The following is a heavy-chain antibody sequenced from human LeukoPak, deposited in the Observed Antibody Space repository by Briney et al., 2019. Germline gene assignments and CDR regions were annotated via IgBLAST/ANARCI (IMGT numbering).Heavy chain of an antibody. CDR1: GFIFSNYW. CDR2: IKQDGSEK. Sequence: AGGSLRLSCAASGFIFSNYWMTWVRQAPGKGLEWVANIKQDGSEKYYVDSVKGRFTIFRDNAKNSLYLQMNSLRAEDTAVYYCARYVVVVAGKVYYYYGMDVWGQGTTVTVSS. V-gene: IGHV3-7*05. D-gene: IGHD2-15*01. J-gene: IGHJ6*02. CDR3: ARYVVVVAGKVYYYYGMDV.